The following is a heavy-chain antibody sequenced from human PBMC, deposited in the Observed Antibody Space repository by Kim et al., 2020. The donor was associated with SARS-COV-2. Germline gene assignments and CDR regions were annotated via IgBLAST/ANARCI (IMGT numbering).Heavy chain of an antibody. D-gene: IGHD1-26*01. CDR2: IGSRGAAT. J-gene: IGHJ4*02. CDR1: GFPFNTYA. CDR3: ARNPSGFSASHYFDY. V-gene: IGHV3-23*01. Sequence: GGSLRLSCAASGFPFNTYAMTWVRQAPGKGLEWVSSIGSRGAATSYTDSVKGRFTISRDNSKNTLLLQLNSLSVEDTAIYYCARNPSGFSASHYFDYWGQGMLVTVSS.